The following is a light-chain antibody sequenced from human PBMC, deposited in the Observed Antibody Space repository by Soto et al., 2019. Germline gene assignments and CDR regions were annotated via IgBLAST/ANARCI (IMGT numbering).Light chain of an antibody. CDR2: DAS. CDR1: QSVSSY. Sequence: EIVLTQSPATLSLSPGERATLSCRASQSVSSYLAWYQQKPGQAPRLLIYDASNRATGIPARYSGSGSGTDFTLTISSLEPDDFAVYYGQQRSNWLTFGGGTKVEIK. J-gene: IGKJ4*02. V-gene: IGKV3-11*01. CDR3: QQRSNWLT.